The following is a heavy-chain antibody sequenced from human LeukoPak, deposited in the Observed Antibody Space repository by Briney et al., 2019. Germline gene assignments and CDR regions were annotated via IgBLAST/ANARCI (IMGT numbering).Heavy chain of an antibody. CDR3: ARDRTTGIVVVPAAMSEFDP. CDR1: GYTFTSYY. D-gene: IGHD2-2*01. V-gene: IGHV1-46*01. CDR2: INPSGGST. Sequence: ASVKVSCKASGYTFTSYYMHWVRQAPGQGLEGMGKINPSGGSTSYAQKFQGRVTMTRDTSTSTVYMELSSLRSEDTAVYYCARDRTTGIVVVPAAMSEFDPWGQGTLVTVSS. J-gene: IGHJ5*02.